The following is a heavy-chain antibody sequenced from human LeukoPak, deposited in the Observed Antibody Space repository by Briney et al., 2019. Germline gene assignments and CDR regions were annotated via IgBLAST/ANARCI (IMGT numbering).Heavy chain of an antibody. V-gene: IGHV1-3*01. J-gene: IGHJ3*02. D-gene: IGHD3-16*01. CDR3: ARGEIVITFGSSRPGDAFNI. Sequence: ASVTVSCKAFGYSFTRYAMHWVRQAPGQRLEWMGWINAGNGNTKYSQKFQGRVTITRDTSASTVYMELSSLRSEDTAVYYCARGEIVITFGSSRPGDAFNIWGQGTMVTVSS. CDR2: INAGNGNT. CDR1: GYSFTRYA.